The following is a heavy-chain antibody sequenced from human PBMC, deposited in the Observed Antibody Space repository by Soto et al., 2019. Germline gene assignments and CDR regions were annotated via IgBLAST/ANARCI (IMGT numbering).Heavy chain of an antibody. D-gene: IGHD2-2*01. V-gene: IGHV3-30*18. CDR2: ISYDGSNK. Sequence: GGSLRLSCAASGFTFSSYGMHWVRQAPGKGLEWVAVISYDGSNKYYADSVKGRFTISRDNSKNTLYLQMNSLRAEDTAVYYCAKDEGGYCISTSCYWFGGMDVWGQGTTVTVSS. CDR3: AKDEGGYCISTSCYWFGGMDV. J-gene: IGHJ6*02. CDR1: GFTFSSYG.